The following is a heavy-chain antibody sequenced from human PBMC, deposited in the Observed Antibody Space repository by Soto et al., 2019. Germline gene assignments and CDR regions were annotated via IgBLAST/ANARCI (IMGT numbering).Heavy chain of an antibody. CDR3: ARRDAAIRGALDY. J-gene: IGHJ4*02. CDR2: INHSGST. CDR1: GGSFSGYY. V-gene: IGHV4-34*01. Sequence: SETLSLTCAVYGGSFSGYYWSWIRQPPGKGLEWIGEINHSGSTNYNPSLKSRVTISVDTSKNQFSLKLSSVTAADTAVYYCARRDAAIRGALDYWGQGTLVTVSS. D-gene: IGHD3-10*01.